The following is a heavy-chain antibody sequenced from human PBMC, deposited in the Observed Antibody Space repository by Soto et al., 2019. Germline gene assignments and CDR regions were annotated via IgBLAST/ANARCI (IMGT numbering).Heavy chain of an antibody. D-gene: IGHD3-16*01. Sequence: EVQLVESGGGLVQPGGSLKLSCAASGFTFSGSAMHWVRQASGKGLEWVGRIRSKANSYATAYAASVKGRFTISRDDSKNTAYLQMNSLKTEDTAVYYCTRQGIGDWFDPWGQGTLVTVSS. CDR1: GFTFSGSA. V-gene: IGHV3-73*01. CDR2: IRSKANSYAT. CDR3: TRQGIGDWFDP. J-gene: IGHJ5*02.